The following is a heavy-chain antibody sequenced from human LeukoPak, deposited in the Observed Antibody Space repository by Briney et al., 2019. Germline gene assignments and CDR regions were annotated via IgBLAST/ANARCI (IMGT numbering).Heavy chain of an antibody. J-gene: IGHJ6*02. Sequence: GGSLRLSCAASGFTFSSYAMSWVRQAPGKGLEWVSAISGSGGSTYYADSVKGRFTISRDNSKNTLYLQMNSLRAEGTAVYYCAKDKAGHYYDSTYYYYGMDVWGQGTTVTVSS. CDR3: AKDKAGHYYDSTYYYYGMDV. D-gene: IGHD3-22*01. CDR2: ISGSGGST. V-gene: IGHV3-23*01. CDR1: GFTFSSYA.